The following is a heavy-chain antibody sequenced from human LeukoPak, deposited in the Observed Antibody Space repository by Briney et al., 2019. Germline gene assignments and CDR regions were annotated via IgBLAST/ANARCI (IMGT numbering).Heavy chain of an antibody. CDR2: INPNSGGT. D-gene: IGHD3-22*01. V-gene: IGHV1-2*02. CDR3: ARDRNYYDSSGYLVG. CDR1: GGTFSSYA. J-gene: IGHJ4*02. Sequence: ASVKVSCKASGGTFSSYAISWVRQAPGQGLEWMGWINPNSGGTNYAQKFQGRVTMTRDTSISTAYMELSRLRSDDTAVYYCARDRNYYDSSGYLVGWGQGTLVTVSS.